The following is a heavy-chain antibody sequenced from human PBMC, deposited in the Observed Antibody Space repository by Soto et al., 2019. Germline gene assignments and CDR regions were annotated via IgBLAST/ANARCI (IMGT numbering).Heavy chain of an antibody. Sequence: PSETLSLTCAVYGGSFSGYYWSWIRQPPGKGLEWIGEINHSGSTNYNPSLKSRVTISVDTSKNQFSLKLSSVTAADTAVYYCARGRDSDYEGNWFDPWGQGTLVTVSS. CDR2: INHSGST. D-gene: IGHD4-4*01. V-gene: IGHV4-34*01. CDR3: ARGRDSDYEGNWFDP. CDR1: GGSFSGYY. J-gene: IGHJ5*02.